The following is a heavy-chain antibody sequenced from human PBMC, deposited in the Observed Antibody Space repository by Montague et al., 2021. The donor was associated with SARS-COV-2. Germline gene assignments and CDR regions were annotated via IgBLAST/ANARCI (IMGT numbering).Heavy chain of an antibody. V-gene: IGHV3-23*01. D-gene: IGHD3-10*01. Sequence: SLILSCAASGFSFRSYAMNWVRQAPVKGLEWVSGISYTSGSTYYXDSVKGRFTISRDNSKNTVYLQMNSLRAEDTAVYYCAKGVDASGSYRSTLGYWGQGTLVTVSS. CDR1: GFSFRSYA. J-gene: IGHJ4*02. CDR3: AKGVDASGSYRSTLGY. CDR2: ISYTSGST.